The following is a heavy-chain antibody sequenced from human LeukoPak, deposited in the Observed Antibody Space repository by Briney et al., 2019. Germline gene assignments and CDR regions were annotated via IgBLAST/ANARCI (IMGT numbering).Heavy chain of an antibody. J-gene: IGHJ3*02. CDR1: GVSVSSVRYY. V-gene: IGHV4-61*01. CDR3: ARDTFAGHDAFDI. Sequence: SETLSLTCSVSGVSVSSVRYYWRWPRQPPGKGLEWNRYICYSGSTNYNPSLKSRVTISVDTSKNQFSLKLSSVTAADTAVYYCARDTFAGHDAFDIWGQGTMVTVS. D-gene: IGHD2/OR15-2a*01. CDR2: ICYSGST.